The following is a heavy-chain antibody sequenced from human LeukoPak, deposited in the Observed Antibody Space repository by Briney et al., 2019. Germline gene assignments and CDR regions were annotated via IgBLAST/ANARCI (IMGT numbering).Heavy chain of an antibody. CDR1: GLSFSDHH. J-gene: IGHJ4*02. CDR3: ARSVLLMDY. CDR2: ISRDGNII. Sequence: GRTLRLSCAASGLSFSDHHMSWVRQAPGKGLEWLAYISRDGNIIVYADSVKGRFTISRDNAKQSVYLEMKSLRPEDTAVYYCARSVLLMDYWGQGTLVTVSS. D-gene: IGHD6-6*01. V-gene: IGHV3-11*01.